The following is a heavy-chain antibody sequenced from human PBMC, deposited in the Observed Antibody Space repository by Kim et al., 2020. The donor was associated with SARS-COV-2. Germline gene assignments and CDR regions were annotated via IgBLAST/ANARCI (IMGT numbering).Heavy chain of an antibody. V-gene: IGHV4-4*07. D-gene: IGHD6-19*01. CDR2: IHISGKT. CDR1: GGSISNYY. CDR3: ARDDGGWYNGYFFFNGLDV. Sequence: SETLSLTCTVSGGSISNYYWTWIRQPPGKPLEWIGYIHISGKTTYNPSLNSRVTMSVDTSRNQFSLKLTSVTAADTALYFCARDDGGWYNGYFFFNGLDVWGPGTAVTVSS. J-gene: IGHJ6*02.